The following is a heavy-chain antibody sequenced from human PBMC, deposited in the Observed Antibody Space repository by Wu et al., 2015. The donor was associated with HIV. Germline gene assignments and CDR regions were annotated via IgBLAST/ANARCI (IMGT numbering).Heavy chain of an antibody. CDR3: ARGIGYSGSYYFAEYFQH. V-gene: IGHV1-18*01. Sequence: QVHLVQSGAEVKKPGASVKVSCKASGYNFNGFGIIWARQAPGQGLEWVGWISSFNANILYGQKFRDKVTLTADISTSTAYLELRSLTTDDTAVYYCARGIGYSGSYYFAEYFQHWGQGTLVTVSS. CDR1: GYNFNGFG. CDR2: ISSFNANI. J-gene: IGHJ1*01. D-gene: IGHD1-26*01.